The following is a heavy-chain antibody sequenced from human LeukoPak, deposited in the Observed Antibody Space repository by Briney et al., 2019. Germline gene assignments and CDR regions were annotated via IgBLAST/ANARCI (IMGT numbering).Heavy chain of an antibody. V-gene: IGHV3-7*01. CDR1: GFTLSSYW. J-gene: IGHJ4*02. CDR2: IKQDGSEK. Sequence: GGSLRLSCAVSGFTLSSYWMSWVRQAPGKGLEWVANIKQDGSEKHYVDSVKGRFTISRDNVKKSLYLQMNSPRAEDTAVYYCARAGYSYADYWGQGTLVTVSS. D-gene: IGHD5-18*01. CDR3: ARAGYSYADY.